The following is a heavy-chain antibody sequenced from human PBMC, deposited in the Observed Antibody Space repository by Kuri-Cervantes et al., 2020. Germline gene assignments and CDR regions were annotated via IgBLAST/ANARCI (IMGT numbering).Heavy chain of an antibody. Sequence: GGSLRLSCAASGFTFSDHYMDWVRQAPGKGLEWVGRSRNKANSYTTEYAASVKGRFTVSRDNARNSLYLQMNSLRGEDTALYYCTRMYGDYMYGWFDPWGQGTPVTVSS. CDR1: GFTFSDHY. V-gene: IGHV3-72*01. J-gene: IGHJ5*02. CDR2: SRNKANSYTT. D-gene: IGHD4-17*01. CDR3: TRMYGDYMYGWFDP.